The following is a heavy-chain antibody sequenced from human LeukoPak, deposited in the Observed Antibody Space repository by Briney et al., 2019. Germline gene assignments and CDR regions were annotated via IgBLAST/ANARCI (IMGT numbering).Heavy chain of an antibody. Sequence: ASVKVSCKASGYTFTGYYMHWVRQAPGQGLEWMGWINPNSGGTNYAQKFQGRVTMTRDTSISTAYMELSRLRSDDTAVYYCATGSCSGGSCYGFDAFDIWGQGTMVTVSS. J-gene: IGHJ3*02. CDR3: ATGSCSGGSCYGFDAFDI. V-gene: IGHV1-2*02. CDR1: GYTFTGYY. D-gene: IGHD2-15*01. CDR2: INPNSGGT.